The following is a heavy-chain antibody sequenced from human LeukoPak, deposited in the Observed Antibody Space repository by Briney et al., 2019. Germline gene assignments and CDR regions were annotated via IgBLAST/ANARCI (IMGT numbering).Heavy chain of an antibody. J-gene: IGHJ4*02. Sequence: GGSLRPSCAASGFAFTSYAMSWVRQAPGKGLEWVSAISPSGGSTYYADSVKGRFTISRDNSKNTLYLQMSSLRAEDTAVYYCASLRLVSGSYSDFDYWGQGTLVTVSS. V-gene: IGHV3-23*01. CDR3: ASLRLVSGSYSDFDY. D-gene: IGHD1-26*01. CDR2: ISPSGGST. CDR1: GFAFTSYA.